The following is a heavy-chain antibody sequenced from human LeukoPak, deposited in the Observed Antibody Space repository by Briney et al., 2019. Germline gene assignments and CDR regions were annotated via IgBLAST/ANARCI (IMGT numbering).Heavy chain of an antibody. D-gene: IGHD6-19*01. V-gene: IGHV4-59*08. CDR2: IYYSGST. CDR3: ARHAGSGWYHY. CDR1: GGSISSYY. Sequence: LETLSLTCTVSGGSISSYYWSWIRQPPGKGLEWIGYIYYSGSTNYNPSLKSRVTISVDTSKNQFSLKLSSVTAADTAVYYCARHAGSGWYHYWGQGTLVTVSS. J-gene: IGHJ4*02.